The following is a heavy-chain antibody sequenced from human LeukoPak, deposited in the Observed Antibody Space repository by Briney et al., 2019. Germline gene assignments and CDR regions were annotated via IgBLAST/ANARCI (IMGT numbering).Heavy chain of an antibody. J-gene: IGHJ4*02. CDR2: ISGSGGSS. V-gene: IGHV3-23*01. D-gene: IGHD3-10*01. Sequence: RPGGSLRLSCAASGFTFSSYAMSWVRQAPGKGLEWVSAISGSGGSSYYADSVKGRFTISRDNSKNTLYLQMNSLRAEDTAVYYCAKDSGGIGRENGDYFDYWGQGTLVTVSS. CDR3: AKDSGGIGRENGDYFDY. CDR1: GFTFSSYA.